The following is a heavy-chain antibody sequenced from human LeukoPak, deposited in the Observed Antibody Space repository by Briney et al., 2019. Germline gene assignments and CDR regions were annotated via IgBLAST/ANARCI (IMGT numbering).Heavy chain of an antibody. V-gene: IGHV3-30*18. CDR1: GFTLSTYG. CDR3: AKDSAGRYCSITTCNFFDY. Sequence: GESLKISCAGSGFTLSTYGMHWVRQAPGKGLEWVALISYDGSNKYYADSVKGRFTISRDTSKNTLYLQMNSLRAEDTAVYYCAKDSAGRYCSITTCNFFDYWGQGTLVTVS. CDR2: ISYDGSNK. J-gene: IGHJ4*02. D-gene: IGHD2-2*01.